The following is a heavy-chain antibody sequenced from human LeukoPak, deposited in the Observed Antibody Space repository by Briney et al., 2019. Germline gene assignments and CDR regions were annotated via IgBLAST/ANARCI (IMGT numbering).Heavy chain of an antibody. D-gene: IGHD4-11*01. Sequence: SVKVSCKASGGTFSSYAISWVRQAPGQGLEWMGGIIPIFGTANYAQKFQGRVTITADKSTSTAYMELSSLRSEDTAVYYCARGDSNYGFNYYYYMDVWGKGTTVTVSS. CDR1: GGTFSSYA. J-gene: IGHJ6*03. CDR2: IIPIFGTA. V-gene: IGHV1-69*06. CDR3: ARGDSNYGFNYYYYMDV.